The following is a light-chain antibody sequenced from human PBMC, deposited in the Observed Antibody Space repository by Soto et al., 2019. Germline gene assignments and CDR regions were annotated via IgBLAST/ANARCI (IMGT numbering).Light chain of an antibody. J-gene: IGKJ4*01. CDR1: QGISSA. Sequence: AIQLTQTPSSQSASVGDRVTITCRASQGISSALAWYQQKPGKVPKLLVYDASTLEGGVPSRFSGSGSGTDFTFTISSLQPEDSATYYCHQFKSYPRTFGGGTKVEI. CDR3: HQFKSYPRT. V-gene: IGKV1-13*02. CDR2: DAS.